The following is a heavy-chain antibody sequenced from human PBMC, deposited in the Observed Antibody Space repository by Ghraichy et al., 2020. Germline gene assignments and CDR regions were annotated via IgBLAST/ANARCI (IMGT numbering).Heavy chain of an antibody. CDR1: GGSVSSSTYY. V-gene: IGHV4-39*01. J-gene: IGHJ4*02. Sequence: SQTLSLTCAVSGGSVSSSTYYWGWIRQSPGKGLEWIGSIDYSGSAYYNPSLKSRVTISVDTSKNQFSLKLNSVTAADTAVYYCARHAYCSSIGCQHQPMRNFDFWGQGTLVTVSS. CDR3: ARHAYCSSIGCQHQPMRNFDF. CDR2: IDYSGSA. D-gene: IGHD2-2*01.